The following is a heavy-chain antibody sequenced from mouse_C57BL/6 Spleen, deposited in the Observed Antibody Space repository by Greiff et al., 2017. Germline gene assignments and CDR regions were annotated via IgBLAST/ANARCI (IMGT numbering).Heavy chain of an antibody. CDR2: IWRGGST. J-gene: IGHJ1*03. V-gene: IGHV2-5*01. CDR3: AKNEDDHPGYFDV. Sequence: VQLQESGPGLVQPSQSLSITCTVSGFSLTSYGVHWVRQSPGKGLEWLGVIWRGGSTDYNAAFMSRLSITKDNSKSQVFFKMNSLQADDTAIYYCAKNEDDHPGYFDVWGTGTTVTVSS. D-gene: IGHD2-3*01. CDR1: GFSLTSYG.